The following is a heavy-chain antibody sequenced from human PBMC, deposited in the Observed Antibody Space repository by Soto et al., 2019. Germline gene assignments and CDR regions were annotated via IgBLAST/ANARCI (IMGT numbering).Heavy chain of an antibody. CDR2: IIPLFGTA. V-gene: IGHV1-69*06. CDR3: ASKAACGGDCYAFDS. Sequence: QVQLVQSRAEVKKPGSSVKISCKASGGTFSSNTINWVRQAAGQGLEWMGGIIPLFGTANYAEKFQGRVTITADKSTNTEYMELSSLRSEDTAVYYCASKAACGGDCYAFDSWGQGTLVTVSS. J-gene: IGHJ4*02. CDR1: GGTFSSNT. D-gene: IGHD2-21*02.